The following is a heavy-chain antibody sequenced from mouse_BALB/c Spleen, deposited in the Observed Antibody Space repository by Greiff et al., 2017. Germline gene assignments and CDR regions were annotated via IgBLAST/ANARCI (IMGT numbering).Heavy chain of an antibody. J-gene: IGHJ2*01. D-gene: IGHD3-1*01. CDR1: GYTFTDYA. Sequence: QVQLKESGAELVRPGVSVKISCKGSGYTFTDYAMHWVKQSHAKSLEWIGVISTYYGDASYNQKFKGKATMTVDKSSSTAYMELARLTSEDSAIYYCAREGGSFDYWGQGTTLTVSS. CDR2: ISTYYGDA. CDR3: AREGGSFDY. V-gene: IGHV1S137*01.